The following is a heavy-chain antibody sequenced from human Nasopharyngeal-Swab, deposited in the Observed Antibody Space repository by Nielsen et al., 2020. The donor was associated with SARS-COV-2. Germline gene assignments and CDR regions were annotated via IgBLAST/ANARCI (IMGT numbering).Heavy chain of an antibody. CDR1: GSTFTSYG. V-gene: IGHV1-18*01. Sequence: ASVKVSCKASGSTFTSYGISCVRQAPGQGLEWMGWISAYNGNTNYAQKLQGRVTMTTDTSTSTAYMELRSLRSDDTAVYYCATEFYGSGSYYSNWFDPWGQGTLVTVSS. J-gene: IGHJ5*02. D-gene: IGHD3-10*01. CDR2: ISAYNGNT. CDR3: ATEFYGSGSYYSNWFDP.